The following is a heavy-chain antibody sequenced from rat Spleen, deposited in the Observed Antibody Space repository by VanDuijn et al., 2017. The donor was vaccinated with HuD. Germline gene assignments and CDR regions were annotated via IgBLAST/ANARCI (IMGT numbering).Heavy chain of an antibody. V-gene: IGHV3-3*01. D-gene: IGHD1-11*01. CDR2: INSAGST. CDR3: AKEANYGGLVDA. J-gene: IGHJ4*01. CDR1: GYSITSSYR. Sequence: EVQLQESGPGLVKPSQSLSLTCSVTGYSITSSYRWNWIRKFPGNKLEWMGYINSAGSTNYNPSLKSRISISRDTSKNQFFLQLNSVTTEDTARYYCAKEANYGGLVDAWGQGASVTVSS.